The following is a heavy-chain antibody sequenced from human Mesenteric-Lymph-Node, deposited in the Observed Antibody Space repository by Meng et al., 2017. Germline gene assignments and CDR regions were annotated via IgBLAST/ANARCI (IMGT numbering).Heavy chain of an antibody. Sequence: GESLKISCAASGFTFSSYGMHWVRQAPGKGLEWVAVIWYDGSNKYYADSVKGRFTISRDNSKNTLYLQMNSLRAEDTAVYYCASLVPEKYYYYGMDVWGQGTTVTVSS. D-gene: IGHD6-13*01. CDR3: ASLVPEKYYYYGMDV. CDR1: GFTFSSYG. CDR2: IWYDGSNK. J-gene: IGHJ6*02. V-gene: IGHV3-33*01.